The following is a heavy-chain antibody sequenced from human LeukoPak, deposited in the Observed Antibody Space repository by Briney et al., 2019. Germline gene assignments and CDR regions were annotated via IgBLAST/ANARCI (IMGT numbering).Heavy chain of an antibody. D-gene: IGHD3-22*01. CDR3: AKDLRGGITMIVGPFDY. CDR2: SSGSGGST. Sequence: GGSLRLSCAASGFTFSNYAMSWVRQAPGKGLEWVSASSGSGGSTFYADSVKGRFTISRDNSKNTLYLQMNSLRAGDTAVYYCAKDLRGGITMIVGPFDYWGQGTLVTVSS. V-gene: IGHV3-23*01. CDR1: GFTFSNYA. J-gene: IGHJ4*02.